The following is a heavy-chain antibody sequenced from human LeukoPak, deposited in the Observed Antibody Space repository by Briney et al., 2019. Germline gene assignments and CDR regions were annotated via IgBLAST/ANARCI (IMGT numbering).Heavy chain of an antibody. D-gene: IGHD2-15*01. CDR1: GFTFSGYP. J-gene: IGHJ3*02. CDR2: ISSSSSYI. V-gene: IGHV3-21*01. Sequence: GGSLRLSCAASGFTFSGYPMSWVRQAPGKGLEWVSSISSSSSYIYYADSVKGRFTISRDNAKNSLYLQMNSLRAEDTAVYYCAREYCSGGSCYSDAFDIWGQGTMVTVSS. CDR3: AREYCSGGSCYSDAFDI.